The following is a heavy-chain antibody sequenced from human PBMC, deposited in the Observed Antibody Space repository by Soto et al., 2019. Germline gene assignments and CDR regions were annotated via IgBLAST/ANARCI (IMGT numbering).Heavy chain of an antibody. Sequence: QVQLVQSGAEVKKPGSSVKLSCKASGGPFSSYHISWVRQAPGQGLEWVGRIIPILGRANNAQHFQGRVTITADTSTITAYIELSSLTSEDTAVYYCAKVGGTTSSNWFEPWGHGTLVTVSS. J-gene: IGHJ5*02. CDR2: IIPILGRA. V-gene: IGHV1-69*08. CDR1: GGPFSSYH. CDR3: AKVGGTTSSNWFEP. D-gene: IGHD2-2*01.